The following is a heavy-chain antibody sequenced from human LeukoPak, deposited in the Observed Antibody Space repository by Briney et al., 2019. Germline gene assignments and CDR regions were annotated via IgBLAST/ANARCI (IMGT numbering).Heavy chain of an antibody. D-gene: IGHD3-10*01. CDR3: AKDRMVRGAPGFDY. CDR1: GFTFSSYA. J-gene: IGHJ4*02. CDR2: ISGSGGST. V-gene: IGHV3-23*01. Sequence: GGSLRLSCAASGFTFSSYAMSWVRQAPGKGLEWVSAISGSGGSTYYTDSVKGQFTISRDNSRNTLYLQMNSLRAEDTAVYYCAKDRMVRGAPGFDYWGQGTLVTVSS.